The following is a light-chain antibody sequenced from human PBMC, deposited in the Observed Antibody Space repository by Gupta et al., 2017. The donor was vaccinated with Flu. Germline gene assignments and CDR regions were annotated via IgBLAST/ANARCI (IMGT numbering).Light chain of an antibody. J-gene: IGLJ2*01. CDR2: ANT. V-gene: IGLV1-40*01. Sequence: QSVLTQPPSVSGPPGQRVTIPCTGTSSNIGAGFDVHWYQQLPGTAPKPVIFANTNRPSGVPDRFSGPKSDTSASLAITGLQADDEADYYCQSYDSSLSGSVFGGGTKLTVL. CDR3: QSYDSSLSGSV. CDR1: SSNIGAGFD.